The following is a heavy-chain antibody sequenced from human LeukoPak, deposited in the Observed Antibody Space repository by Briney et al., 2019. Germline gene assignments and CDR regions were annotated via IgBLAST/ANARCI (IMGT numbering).Heavy chain of an antibody. CDR1: GGSLTTTSYD. J-gene: IGHJ6*03. D-gene: IGHD5-12*01. CDR2: TYYSGSA. Sequence: SETLSLTCSVSGGSLTTTSYDWAWIRQPPGKGLEWVGTTYYSGSAHYNPSLKSRVTISVDTSKNQFSLKLSSVTAADTAVYYCARQSAYTHGYAWGHMDVWGKGTTVTVSS. CDR3: ARQSAYTHGYAWGHMDV. V-gene: IGHV4-39*01.